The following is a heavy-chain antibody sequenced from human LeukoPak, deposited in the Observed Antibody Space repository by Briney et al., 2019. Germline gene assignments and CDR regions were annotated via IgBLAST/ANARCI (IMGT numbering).Heavy chain of an antibody. V-gene: IGHV4-39*07. CDR2: IYYSGST. Sequence: SETLSLTCTVSGGSISSSSYYWGWIRQPPGKGLEWIGSIYYSGSTYYNPSIKSRVTISVDTSKNQFSLKLSSVTAADTAVYYCARDIVGATYYYYYYMDVWGKGTTVTVSS. D-gene: IGHD1-26*01. J-gene: IGHJ6*03. CDR1: GGSISSSSYY. CDR3: ARDIVGATYYYYYYMDV.